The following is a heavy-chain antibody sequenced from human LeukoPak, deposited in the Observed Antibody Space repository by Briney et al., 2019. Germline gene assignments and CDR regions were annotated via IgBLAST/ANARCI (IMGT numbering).Heavy chain of an antibody. V-gene: IGHV4-34*01. CDR2: INHSGST. Sequence: SETLSLTCAVYGGSFSGYYWSWIRQPPGKGLEWIGEINHSGSTNYIPSLGSRVTLSVDTSKNQFSLKLSSVTAADTAVYYCARAGGYTVVTPVHPYYYYYMDVWGKGTTVTVSS. D-gene: IGHD4-23*01. J-gene: IGHJ6*03. CDR1: GGSFSGYY. CDR3: ARAGGYTVVTPVHPYYYYYMDV.